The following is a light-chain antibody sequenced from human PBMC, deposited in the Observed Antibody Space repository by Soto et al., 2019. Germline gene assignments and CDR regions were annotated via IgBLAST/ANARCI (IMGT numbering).Light chain of an antibody. Sequence: IQMTQSACCVSASLGERVTITGRASQDISRWLAWYQQKPGKAPKLLIYDASSLQSGVPSRFSGSGSGTDFTLTISSLQPEDFATYYCQQANSFPITFGQGTRLEIK. CDR3: QQANSFPIT. J-gene: IGKJ5*01. CDR2: DAS. V-gene: IGKV1-12*01. CDR1: QDISRW.